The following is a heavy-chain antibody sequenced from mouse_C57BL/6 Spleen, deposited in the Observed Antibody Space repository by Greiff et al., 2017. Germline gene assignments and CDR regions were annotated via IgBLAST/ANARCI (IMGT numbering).Heavy chain of an antibody. V-gene: IGHV1-55*01. J-gene: IGHJ4*01. CDR1: GYTFTSYW. D-gene: IGHD2-1*01. CDR3: ARRAFYYGNYYYAMDY. CDR2: IYPGSGST. Sequence: QVQLKQPGAELVKPGASVKMSCKASGYTFTSYWITWVKQRPGQGLEWIGDIYPGSGSTNYNEKFKSKATLTVDTSSSTAYMQLSSLTSEDSAVYYCARRAFYYGNYYYAMDYWGQGTSVTVSS.